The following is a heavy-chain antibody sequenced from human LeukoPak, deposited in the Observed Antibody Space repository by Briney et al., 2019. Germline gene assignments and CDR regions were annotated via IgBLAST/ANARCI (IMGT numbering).Heavy chain of an antibody. Sequence: GGSLRLSCAASGFSFINYNMHWVRQAPGKGLEWVSSISSSSTYIYYADSMKGRFTISRDNAKNSLYLQMNSLRAEDTAVYYCARDFYDSSGYNRFDYWGQGTLVTVSS. V-gene: IGHV3-21*01. CDR1: GFSFINYN. J-gene: IGHJ4*02. CDR2: ISSSSTYI. D-gene: IGHD3-22*01. CDR3: ARDFYDSSGYNRFDY.